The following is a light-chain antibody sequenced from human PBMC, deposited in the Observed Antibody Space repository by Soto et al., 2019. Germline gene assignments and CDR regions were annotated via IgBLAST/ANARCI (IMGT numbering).Light chain of an antibody. Sequence: EIVLTQSPATLSLSPGERATLSCRASQSVSSSYLAWYQQKPGQTPSLLIYGASSRATGIPDRFSGSGSGTDLTLTFSRLEPEDFAVYYCQQYGSSPPITFGQGTRLEIK. CDR1: QSVSSSY. CDR2: GAS. V-gene: IGKV3-20*01. CDR3: QQYGSSPPIT. J-gene: IGKJ5*01.